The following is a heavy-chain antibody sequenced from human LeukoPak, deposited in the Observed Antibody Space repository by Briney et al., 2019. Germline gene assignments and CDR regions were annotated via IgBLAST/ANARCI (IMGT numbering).Heavy chain of an antibody. CDR1: GFTLSTHS. V-gene: IGHV3-48*04. CDR2: ITSSTSAI. CDR3: AREVAFYAFDI. D-gene: IGHD5-12*01. Sequence: GGSLRLSCTASGFTLSTHSMNWVRQAPGKGLEWVSYITSSTSAIYYADSVKGRFTISRDNAKNSLYLQMSNLRAEDTAVYYCAREVAFYAFDIWGQGTVVTVSS. J-gene: IGHJ3*02.